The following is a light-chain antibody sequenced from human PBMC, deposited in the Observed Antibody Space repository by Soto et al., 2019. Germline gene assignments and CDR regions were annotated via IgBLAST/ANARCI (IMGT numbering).Light chain of an antibody. CDR1: QSVSSY. CDR3: QQRSNWPRT. Sequence: ESVLTQSPATLSLSPGERATLSCRASQSVSSYLAWYQQQPGQAPRLLIYDASNRATGIPARFSGSGSGTDFTLTISSLEPEDFAVYYCQQRSNWPRTFGQGTKLEIK. J-gene: IGKJ2*01. V-gene: IGKV3-11*01. CDR2: DAS.